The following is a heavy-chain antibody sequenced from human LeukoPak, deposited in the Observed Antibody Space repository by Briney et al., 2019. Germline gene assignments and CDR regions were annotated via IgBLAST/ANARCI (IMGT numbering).Heavy chain of an antibody. CDR2: IYISGST. D-gene: IGHD6-13*01. J-gene: IGHJ6*03. Sequence: PSETLSLTCTVSGGSISSGSYYWSWIRQPAGKGLEWIGRIYISGSTNYNPSLKSRVTISVDTSKNQFSLNLSSVTAAGTAVYYCARRAGAAAGYYYYMDVWGKGTTVTISS. CDR3: ARRAGAAAGYYYYMDV. V-gene: IGHV4-61*02. CDR1: GGSISSGSYY.